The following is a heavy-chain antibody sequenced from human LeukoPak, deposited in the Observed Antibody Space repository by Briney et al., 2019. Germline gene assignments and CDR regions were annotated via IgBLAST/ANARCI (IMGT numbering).Heavy chain of an antibody. CDR3: ARADSNIAARRVGFDS. V-gene: IGHV3-21*06. CDR2: ISGSSSYI. Sequence: GGSLRLSCAASGFNLSYFGMNWVRQAPGKGLEWVSSISGSSSYIYYADSMKGRFTISRHNAKNSLYLQMNNLSAEDTAIYYCARADSNIAARRVGFDSWGQGTLVTVSS. D-gene: IGHD6-6*01. CDR1: GFNLSYFG. J-gene: IGHJ4*02.